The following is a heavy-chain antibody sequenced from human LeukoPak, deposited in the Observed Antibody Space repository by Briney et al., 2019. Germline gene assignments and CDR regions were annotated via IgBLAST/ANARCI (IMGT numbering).Heavy chain of an antibody. Sequence: GRSLRLSCAASGITFSSYGMHWVRQAPGKGLEWVAVISYDGSNKYYADSVKGRFTISRDNSKNTLYLQMNSLRAEDTAVYYCAKDSRGYSYGYYYYGMDVWGQGTTVTVSS. CDR1: GITFSSYG. D-gene: IGHD5-18*01. CDR3: AKDSRGYSYGYYYYGMDV. V-gene: IGHV3-30*18. J-gene: IGHJ6*02. CDR2: ISYDGSNK.